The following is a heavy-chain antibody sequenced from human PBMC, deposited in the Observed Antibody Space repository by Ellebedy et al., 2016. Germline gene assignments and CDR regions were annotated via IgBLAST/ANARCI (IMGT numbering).Heavy chain of an antibody. CDR1: GFTFSSYA. V-gene: IGHV3-23*01. Sequence: GESLKISXAASGFTFSSYAMSWVRQAPGKGLEWVSSISGSGSTTYYGGSVKGRFTISRDNSKSTLYLQMNSLRAADTAVYYCADGERTYYDYNRPLPWGQGTLVTVSS. D-gene: IGHD3-3*01. J-gene: IGHJ5*02. CDR3: ADGERTYYDYNRPLP. CDR2: ISGSGSTT.